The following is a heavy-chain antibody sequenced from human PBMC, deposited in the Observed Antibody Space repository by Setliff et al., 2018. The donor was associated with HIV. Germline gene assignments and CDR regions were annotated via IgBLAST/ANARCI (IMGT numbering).Heavy chain of an antibody. Sequence: PGGSLRLSCAASGFTFSSYWMHWVRQAPGKGLVWVSRINSDGSSTSYADSVKGRFTISRDNAKNSLYLQMNSLRAEDTAMYYCAREGYYYGRTEAFDIWGQGTMVTVSS. J-gene: IGHJ3*02. V-gene: IGHV3-74*01. CDR1: GFTFSSYW. CDR2: INSDGSST. D-gene: IGHD3-10*01. CDR3: AREGYYYGRTEAFDI.